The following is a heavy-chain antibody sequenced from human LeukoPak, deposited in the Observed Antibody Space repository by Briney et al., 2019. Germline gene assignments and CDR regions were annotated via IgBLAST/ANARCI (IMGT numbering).Heavy chain of an antibody. CDR3: ARGEYESSGYRSEAFDI. V-gene: IGHV1-2*04. Sequence: GASVKVSCKSSGYTFTDYYLHWVRRPPRQGLEWMGWINPNSGATKYAQKFQGWVTMTRDTSISTAYMELGGLRSDVTAMYYCARGEYESSGYRSEAFDIWGQGTMVTASS. D-gene: IGHD3-22*01. CDR2: INPNSGAT. CDR1: GYTFTDYY. J-gene: IGHJ3*02.